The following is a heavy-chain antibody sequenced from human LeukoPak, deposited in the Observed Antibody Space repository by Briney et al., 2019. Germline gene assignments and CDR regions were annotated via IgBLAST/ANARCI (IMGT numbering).Heavy chain of an antibody. CDR1: GSTFSSYA. CDR3: TKVRAADYYDSRN. V-gene: IGHV3-23*01. J-gene: IGHJ3*01. Sequence: PGGSLRLSCAVSGSTFSSYAMNWVRQAPGKGLEWVSGLTGSGDNTYYADSVKGRFTISRDNSKNTLYLQMNSLRVEDTAVYYCTKVRAADYYDSRNWGQGTMVTVSS. D-gene: IGHD3-22*01. CDR2: LTGSGDNT.